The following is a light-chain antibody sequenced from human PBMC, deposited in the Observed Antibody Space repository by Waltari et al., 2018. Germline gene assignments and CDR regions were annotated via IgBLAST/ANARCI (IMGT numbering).Light chain of an antibody. Sequence: QSALTQPASVSGSPGQSITISCSGTSSDVRSYNLVYWFQQYPDKAPKLIIFEVNKRPSGVSNRFSGSKSGNTASLTISGLQAEDEADYYCCSYAGSGIYVFGTGAKVTVL. J-gene: IGLJ1*01. CDR2: EVN. CDR3: CSYAGSGIYV. V-gene: IGLV2-23*02. CDR1: SSDVRSYNL.